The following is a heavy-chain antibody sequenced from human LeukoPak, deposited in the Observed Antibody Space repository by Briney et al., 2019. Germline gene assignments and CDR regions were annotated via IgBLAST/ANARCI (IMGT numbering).Heavy chain of an antibody. J-gene: IGHJ6*03. CDR3: ARHAGYSRYYYYMDV. Sequence: PGGSLRLSCAASGFTFSSYGMHWVRQAPGKGLEWVANIKQDGSEKYYVDSVKGRFTISRDNAKNSLYLQMNSLRAEDTAVYYCARHAGYSRYYYYMDVWGKGTTVTVSS. CDR2: IKQDGSEK. D-gene: IGHD6-13*01. V-gene: IGHV3-7*01. CDR1: GFTFSSYG.